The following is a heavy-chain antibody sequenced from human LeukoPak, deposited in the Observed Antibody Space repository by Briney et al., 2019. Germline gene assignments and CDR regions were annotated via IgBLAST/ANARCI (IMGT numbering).Heavy chain of an antibody. Sequence: GGSLRLSCAASGFTCSSYWMSWVRQAPGKGLEWVSNIREGGSEKYYVDSVKGRFTISRDNAKNSLYLKMNSLRAEDTAVYYCARVSEPNWFDLWGQGTLVTVSS. CDR2: IREGGSEK. CDR1: GFTCSSYW. CDR3: ARVSEPNWFDL. J-gene: IGHJ5*02. V-gene: IGHV3-7*01. D-gene: IGHD1-14*01.